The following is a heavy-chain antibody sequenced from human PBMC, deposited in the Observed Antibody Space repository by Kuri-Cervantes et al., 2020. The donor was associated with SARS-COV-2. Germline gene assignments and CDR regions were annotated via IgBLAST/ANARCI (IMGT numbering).Heavy chain of an antibody. V-gene: IGHV3-53*01. CDR1: GFTVSSNY. CDR2: IYRCGST. D-gene: IGHD6-6*01. CDR3: AKDPQLGDAFDI. J-gene: IGHJ3*02. Sequence: GGSLRLSCAASGFTVSSNYMSWVRQAPGEGLEWVSLIYRCGSTYYADSVKGRFTISRDNSKNTLYLQMNSLRAEDTAVYYCAKDPQLGDAFDIWGQGTMVTVSS.